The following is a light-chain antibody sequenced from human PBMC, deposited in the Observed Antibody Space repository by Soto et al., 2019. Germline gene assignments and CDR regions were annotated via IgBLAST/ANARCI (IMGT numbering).Light chain of an antibody. V-gene: IGLV2-18*01. CDR3: SLYTSENAYV. Sequence: QSALTQPPSVSGSPGQSVTISGTGTSTDFVSYNRVSWYQQPPGTAPKLMIYEVSKRPSGVPDRFSGSKSGNTASLTISGLQAADEADYYCSLYTSENAYVFGTGTKVTV. CDR2: EVS. J-gene: IGLJ1*01. CDR1: STDFVSYNR.